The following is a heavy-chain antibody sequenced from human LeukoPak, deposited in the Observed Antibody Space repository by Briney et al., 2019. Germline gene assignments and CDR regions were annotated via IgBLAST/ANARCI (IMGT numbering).Heavy chain of an antibody. CDR1: GFTFSNYA. J-gene: IGHJ3*02. Sequence: GRSLRLSCAASGFTFSNYAMHWVRQAPGKGLVWVAVISYDGTNKYYADSVKGRFTISRDNSKNTMYLQMNSLRAEDTSMYYCAKAPMSYDDGGFGGAFDIWGQGTMVTVST. CDR2: ISYDGTNK. V-gene: IGHV3-30-3*01. D-gene: IGHD3-22*01. CDR3: AKAPMSYDDGGFGGAFDI.